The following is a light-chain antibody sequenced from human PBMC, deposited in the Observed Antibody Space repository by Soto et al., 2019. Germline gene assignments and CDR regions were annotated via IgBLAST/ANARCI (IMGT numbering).Light chain of an antibody. J-gene: IGKJ3*01. CDR1: QSISSSD. CDR2: GAS. Sequence: EIVLTQSPGTLSLSPGERATLSCRASQSISSSDLAWYQQKPGQAPRLLIFGASSTATDIPDRFSGSGSETDFTLTISRLEPEDFAVYYCQQYGSSPFTFGPGTKVDIK. V-gene: IGKV3-20*01. CDR3: QQYGSSPFT.